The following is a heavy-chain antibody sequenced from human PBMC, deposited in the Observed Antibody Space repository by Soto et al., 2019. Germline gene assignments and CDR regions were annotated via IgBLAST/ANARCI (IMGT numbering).Heavy chain of an antibody. J-gene: IGHJ6*02. CDR2: IYTSASI. Sequence: SETLSLTCSVSGADINTYSWTWIRQPAGKGLEWIGRIYTSASINYNPSLRGRVTLSVDTSTNQVSLKLASVTAADTAVYYCARDREAGYNFYYGMDVWGQGTTVTVS. V-gene: IGHV4-4*07. D-gene: IGHD6-19*01. CDR1: GADINTYS. CDR3: ARDREAGYNFYYGMDV.